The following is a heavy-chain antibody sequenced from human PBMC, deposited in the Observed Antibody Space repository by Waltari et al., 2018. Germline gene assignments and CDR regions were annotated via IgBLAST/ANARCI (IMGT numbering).Heavy chain of an antibody. Sequence: VQLVESGGGLVQPGGSLILPCVAPEFSFSTSWMSWVRQGPGKGLEWGAIIKTDGSAQDYVDSVKGRFSISRDNAKRSLYLQMNSLRVEDTAVYYCARDPGWGALDYWGQGTLVTVSS. CDR2: IKTDGSAQ. V-gene: IGHV3-7*01. J-gene: IGHJ4*02. D-gene: IGHD6-19*01. CDR1: EFSFSTSW. CDR3: ARDPGWGALDY.